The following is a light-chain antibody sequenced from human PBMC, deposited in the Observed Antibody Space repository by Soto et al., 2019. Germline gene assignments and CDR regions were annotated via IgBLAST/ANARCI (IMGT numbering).Light chain of an antibody. CDR3: QQYHISPLT. CDR1: QSVSSGH. CDR2: DTS. J-gene: IGKJ4*01. Sequence: EVVLTQSPGTLSLSPGERATLSCGCSQSVSSGHLAWYQQKPGQAPRLIIYDTSHRATGIPARFSGSGPGTDFTLTINRVEPEDFAVYYCQQYHISPLTLGGGTKVDI. V-gene: IGKV3-20*01.